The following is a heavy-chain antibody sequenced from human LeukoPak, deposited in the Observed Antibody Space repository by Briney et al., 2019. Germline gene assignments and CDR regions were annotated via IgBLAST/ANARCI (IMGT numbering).Heavy chain of an antibody. CDR3: ARDSTTYYYDSSEYDY. CDR2: IWYDGSNK. V-gene: IGHV3-33*01. Sequence: GRSLRLSCAASGFTFSSYGMHWVRQAPGKGLEWVAVIWYDGSNKYYADSVKGRFTISRDNSKDTLYLQMNSLRAEDTAVYYCARDSTTYYYDSSEYDYWGQGTLVTVSS. J-gene: IGHJ4*02. CDR1: GFTFSSYG. D-gene: IGHD3-22*01.